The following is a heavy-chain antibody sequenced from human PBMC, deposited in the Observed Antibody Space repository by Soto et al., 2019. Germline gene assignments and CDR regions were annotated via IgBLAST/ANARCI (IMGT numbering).Heavy chain of an antibody. CDR3: ARHGFGYSGYDPFFADYYGMDV. V-gene: IGHV5-51*01. D-gene: IGHD5-12*01. CDR2: IYPGDSDT. CDR1: GYSFTSYW. J-gene: IGHJ6*02. Sequence: RESLKISCKGSGYSFTSYWIGWVRQMPGKGLEWMGIIYPGDSDTRYSPSFQGQVTISADKSISTAYLQWSSLKASDTAMYYCARHGFGYSGYDPFFADYYGMDVWGQGTTVTVSS.